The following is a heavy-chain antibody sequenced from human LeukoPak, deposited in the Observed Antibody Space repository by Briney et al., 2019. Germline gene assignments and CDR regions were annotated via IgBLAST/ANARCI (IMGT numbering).Heavy chain of an antibody. J-gene: IGHJ3*02. CDR2: ISSSSYI. Sequence: GGSLRLSCAASGFTFSSYSMNWVRQAPGKGLEWVSSISSSSYIYYADSVKGRFTISRDNAKNSLYLQMNSLRAEDTAVYYCARDGSGYYDFWSGPDDAFDIWGQGTTVTVSS. CDR3: ARDGSGYYDFWSGPDDAFDI. V-gene: IGHV3-21*01. D-gene: IGHD3-3*01. CDR1: GFTFSSYS.